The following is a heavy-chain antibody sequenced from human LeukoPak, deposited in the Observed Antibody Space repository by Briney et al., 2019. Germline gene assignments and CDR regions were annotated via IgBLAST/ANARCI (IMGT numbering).Heavy chain of an antibody. CDR1: GFTFSSYS. Sequence: PGRSLRLSCAASGFTFSSYSMNWVRQAPGKGLEWVSSISSTSSYIYYADSVAGRFTISRDNAKNSLYLQMNSLRAEDTAVYYCARWTTVITRGDFGGQGTLVTVSS. D-gene: IGHD4-17*01. J-gene: IGHJ4*02. CDR2: ISSTSSYI. V-gene: IGHV3-21*01. CDR3: ARWTTVITRGDF.